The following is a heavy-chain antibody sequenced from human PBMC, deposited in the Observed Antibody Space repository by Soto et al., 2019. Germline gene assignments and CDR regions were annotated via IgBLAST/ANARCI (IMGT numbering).Heavy chain of an antibody. CDR1: GGSIRSYC. CDR3: ARDKQQLVLYYFDY. V-gene: IGHV4-59*12. CDR2: INNSGST. Sequence: PSETLSLTCTVSGGSIRSYCWTWIRQPPGEGLEWIGEINNSGSTNYNPSLKSRVTISVDTSKNQFSLKLSSVTAADTAVYYCARDKQQLVLYYFDYWGQGTLVTVSS. J-gene: IGHJ4*02. D-gene: IGHD6-13*01.